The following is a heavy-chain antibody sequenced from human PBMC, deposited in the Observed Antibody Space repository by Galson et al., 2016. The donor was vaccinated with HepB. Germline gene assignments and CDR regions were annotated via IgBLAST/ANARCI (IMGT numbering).Heavy chain of an antibody. J-gene: IGHJ5*02. CDR2: IHYSGST. CDR3: ARYYTFVSNYFDP. D-gene: IGHD3-3*01. Sequence: TLSLTFTVSAGSVSSSSYYWSWIRQPPGKGLEWIGYIHYSGSTNYNSTLKSRVIMSVDTSKNQFSLKLSSVTAADTAVYYCARYYTFVSNYFDPWGQGTLVIVSS. V-gene: IGHV4-61*01. CDR1: AGSVSSSSYY.